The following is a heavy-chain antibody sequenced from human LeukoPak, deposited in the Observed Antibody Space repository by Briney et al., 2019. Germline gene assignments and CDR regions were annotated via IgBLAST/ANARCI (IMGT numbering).Heavy chain of an antibody. CDR1: GFTLNNYA. Sequence: GGSLRLSCAASGFTLNNYAMTWVRQPPGKGLEWVSGIGSDGGTTYYADSVKGRFTIARDTSKNTVYLQMSSLRAEDTAVYYCARVPGSYYVDFDYWGQGTLVTVSS. V-gene: IGHV3-23*01. CDR2: IGSDGGTT. D-gene: IGHD3-10*01. CDR3: ARVPGSYYVDFDY. J-gene: IGHJ4*02.